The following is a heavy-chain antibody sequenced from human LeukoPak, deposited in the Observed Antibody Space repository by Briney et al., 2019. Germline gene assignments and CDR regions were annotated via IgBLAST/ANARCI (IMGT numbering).Heavy chain of an antibody. Sequence: PSETLSLTCAVYGGSFSGYYWSWIRQPPGKGLEWIGEINHSGSTNYNPSLKSRVTISVDTSKNQFSLKLSSVTAADTAVYYCASTRGYDAFDIWGQGTMVTVSS. V-gene: IGHV4-34*01. CDR1: GGSFSGYY. J-gene: IGHJ3*02. CDR2: INHSGST. D-gene: IGHD3-22*01. CDR3: ASTRGYDAFDI.